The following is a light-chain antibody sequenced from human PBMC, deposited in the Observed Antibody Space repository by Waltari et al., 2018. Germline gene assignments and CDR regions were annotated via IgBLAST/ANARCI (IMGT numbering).Light chain of an antibody. Sequence: QSALTQPASVSGSPGQSITISCTGTSSDIGGYTYVSWFQQHPGRAPKLIIYGVNNRPSGISNLFSGSKSGNTASLTISGLQAEDESHYYCTSYTTSFTVVFGGGTKLTVL. V-gene: IGLV2-14*03. J-gene: IGLJ2*01. CDR3: TSYTTSFTVV. CDR1: SSDIGGYTY. CDR2: GVN.